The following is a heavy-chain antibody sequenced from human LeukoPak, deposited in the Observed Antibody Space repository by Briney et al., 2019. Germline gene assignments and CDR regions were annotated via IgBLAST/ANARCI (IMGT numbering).Heavy chain of an antibody. V-gene: IGHV3-30*04. CDR1: GFTFSSYA. CDR2: ISYDGSNK. CDR3: VRGPRYYDDSGFHYGVFDI. Sequence: PGRSLRLSCAASGFTFSSYAMHWVRQAPGKGLEWVAVISYDGSNKYYADSVKGRFIISRDNSKNTLSLQMNSLTADDTAVYYCVRGPRYYDDSGFHYGVFDIWGQGTVVTVSS. D-gene: IGHD3-22*01. J-gene: IGHJ3*02.